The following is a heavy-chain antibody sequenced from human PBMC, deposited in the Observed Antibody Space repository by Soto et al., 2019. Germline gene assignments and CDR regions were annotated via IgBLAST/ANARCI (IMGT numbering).Heavy chain of an antibody. J-gene: IGHJ6*02. V-gene: IGHV3-15*07. Sequence: GGSLRLSCAASGFTFSNAWMNWVRQAQGKGLEWVGRIKSKTDGGTTDYAAPVKGRFTISRDDSKNTLYLQMNSLKTEDTAVYYCTTGFLLVPAAPWERSYSGMDVFGQGTTVTVSS. CDR2: IKSKTDGGTT. CDR1: GFTFSNAW. CDR3: TTGFLLVPAAPWERSYSGMDV. D-gene: IGHD2-2*01.